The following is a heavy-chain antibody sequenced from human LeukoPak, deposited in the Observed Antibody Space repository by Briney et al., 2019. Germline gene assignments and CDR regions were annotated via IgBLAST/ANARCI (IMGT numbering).Heavy chain of an antibody. V-gene: IGHV3-11*01. CDR1: GFTFRDYY. D-gene: IGHD3-22*01. J-gene: IGHJ5*02. CDR2: ISSSGSTI. CDR3: TRENPYYYGSSGYYP. Sequence: GGSLRLSCAASGFTFRDYYMSWIRQAPGKGLEWVSYISSSGSTIYYADSVKGRFTISRDNAKNSLYLQMNSLRAEDTAVYYCTRENPYYYGSSGYYPLGQGTLVTVSS.